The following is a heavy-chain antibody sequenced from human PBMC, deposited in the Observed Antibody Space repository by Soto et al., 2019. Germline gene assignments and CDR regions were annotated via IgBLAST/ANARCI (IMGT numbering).Heavy chain of an antibody. CDR3: ARWGPDCSGGSCYSGDFDY. V-gene: IGHV3-7*01. D-gene: IGHD2-15*01. Sequence: PGGSLRLSCVGSGFTFSVYWMSWARQAPGKGLEWVATIGPDGTETLYDNTVKGRFTISRDNARNSLYLQMNSLRAEDTAVYYCARWGPDCSGGSCYSGDFDYWGQGTLVTVS. CDR1: GFTFSVYW. J-gene: IGHJ4*02. CDR2: IGPDGTET.